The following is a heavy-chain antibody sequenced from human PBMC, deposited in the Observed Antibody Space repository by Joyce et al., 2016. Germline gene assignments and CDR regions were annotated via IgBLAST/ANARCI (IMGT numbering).Heavy chain of an antibody. D-gene: IGHD3-16*01. J-gene: IGHJ4*02. Sequence: QVQLQQWGAGLLKPSETLSLTCAVYGGSFSDYYWNWIRQSPGKGLQWIGEINDRGTTNYNPSLRSRRTIALDTSKNRFSLNLNSVTAADTAVYYCHAAVGNWGRDYWGQGTLVTVSS. CDR3: HAAVGNWGRDY. CDR2: INDRGTT. V-gene: IGHV4-34*02. CDR1: GGSFSDYY.